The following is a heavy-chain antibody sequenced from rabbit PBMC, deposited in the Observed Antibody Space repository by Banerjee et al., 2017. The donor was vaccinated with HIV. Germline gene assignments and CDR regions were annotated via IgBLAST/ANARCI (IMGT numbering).Heavy chain of an antibody. CDR2: TSGDNSGNI. V-gene: IGHV1S45*01. J-gene: IGHJ2*01. CDR1: GFSFSSSYY. Sequence: QEQLVESGGGLVKPGGTLTLTCKASGFSFSSSYYMCWVRQAPGKGLEWIGYTSGDNSGNIYYASWAKGRFTISKTSSTTVTLQMTSLTAADTATYFCVRESYGGYAVYWGPGTLVTVS. CDR3: VRESYGGYAVY. D-gene: IGHD6-1*01.